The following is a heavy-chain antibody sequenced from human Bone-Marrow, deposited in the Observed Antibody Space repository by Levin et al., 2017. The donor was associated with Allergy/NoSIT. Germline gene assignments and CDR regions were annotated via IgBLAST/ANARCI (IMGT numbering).Heavy chain of an antibody. Sequence: ASVKVSCKASGYSFTDYYIHWVRQAPGQGLEWIGWINPNHGGTNSAQKFQGRVTMTRDTSINTAYMELRSLTSDDTAVYYCARVFLDALTPAVVDYDVWGKGTLVTVSS. CDR2: INPNHGGT. J-gene: IGHJ3*01. CDR1: GYSFTDYY. CDR3: ARVFLDALTPAVVDYDV. D-gene: IGHD2-15*01. V-gene: IGHV1-2*02.